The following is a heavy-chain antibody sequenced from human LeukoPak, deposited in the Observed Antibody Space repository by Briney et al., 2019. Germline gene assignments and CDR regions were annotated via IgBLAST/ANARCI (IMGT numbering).Heavy chain of an antibody. CDR1: GGTFSSYA. D-gene: IGHD6-13*01. V-gene: IGHV1-69*05. CDR2: IIPIFGTA. Sequence: ASVKVSCKASGGTFSSYAISWVRQAPGQGLEWRGGIIPIFGTANYAQKFQGRVTITTDESTSTAYMELSSLRSEDTAVYYCARVGGRIAAAGTDLLGYFDYWGQGTLVTVSS. CDR3: ARVGGRIAAAGTDLLGYFDY. J-gene: IGHJ4*02.